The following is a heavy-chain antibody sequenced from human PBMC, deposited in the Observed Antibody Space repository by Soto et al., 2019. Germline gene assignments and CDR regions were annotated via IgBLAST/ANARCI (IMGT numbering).Heavy chain of an antibody. CDR1: GFIFEDYD. CDR2: ISSNSGAI. V-gene: IGHV3-9*01. CDR3: VKGTFSSSKVIFDY. J-gene: IGHJ4*02. D-gene: IGHD6-6*01. Sequence: EVQLVESGGGLAQPGRSLRLSCVASGFIFEDYDMHWVRQVPGKGLEWVSSISSNSGAIKYADSVKGRFTLARDNAKKSMYLEMNSLRVEDTAFYFCVKGTFSSSKVIFDYWCQGTLVTVSS.